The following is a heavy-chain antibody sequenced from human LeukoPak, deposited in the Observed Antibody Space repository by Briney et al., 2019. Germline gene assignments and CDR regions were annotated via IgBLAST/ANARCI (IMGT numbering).Heavy chain of an antibody. Sequence: GGSLRLSCAASGFTFRNYVIHWVRQTPGKGLEWVAVTSSDLNVKLYADSVKGRFTISRDNSRSTLYLQMNSLRPEDTAIYYCAREGYYGSGSPPSLYFDYWGQGTLVTVSS. CDR2: TSSDLNVK. J-gene: IGHJ4*02. CDR1: GFTFRNYV. CDR3: AREGYYGSGSPPSLYFDY. V-gene: IGHV3-30-3*01. D-gene: IGHD3-10*01.